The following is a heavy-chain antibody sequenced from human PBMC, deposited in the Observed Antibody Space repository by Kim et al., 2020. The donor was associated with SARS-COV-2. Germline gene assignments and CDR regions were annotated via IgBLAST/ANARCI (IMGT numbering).Heavy chain of an antibody. CDR3: ARYAVVVSPEGGVYYYYYGMDV. D-gene: IGHD2-15*01. J-gene: IGHJ6*02. CDR2: ISSSSSTI. Sequence: GGSLRLSCAASGFTFSSYSMNWVRQAPGKGLEWVSYISSSSSTIYYADSVKGRFTISRDNAKNSLYLQMNSLRDEDTAVYYCARYAVVVSPEGGVYYYYYGMDVWGQGTTVTVSS. V-gene: IGHV3-48*02. CDR1: GFTFSSYS.